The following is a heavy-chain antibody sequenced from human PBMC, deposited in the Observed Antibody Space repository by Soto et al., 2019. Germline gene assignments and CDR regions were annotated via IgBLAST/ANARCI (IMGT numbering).Heavy chain of an antibody. J-gene: IGHJ3*02. V-gene: IGHV4-34*01. Sequence: QVQLQQWGAGLLKPSETLSLTCAVYGGSFSGYYWSWIRQPPGKGLEWIGEINHSGSTNYNPSLKSRVTISVDTSKNQFSLKLSSVTAADTAVYYCARSHYYGSGSYYRHAFDIWGQGTMVTVSS. CDR1: GGSFSGYY. CDR3: ARSHYYGSGSYYRHAFDI. D-gene: IGHD3-10*01. CDR2: INHSGST.